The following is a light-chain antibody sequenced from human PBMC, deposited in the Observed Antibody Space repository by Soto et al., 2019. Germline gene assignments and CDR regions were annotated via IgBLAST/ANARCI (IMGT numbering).Light chain of an antibody. CDR3: QQYGNSPPLT. Sequence: EIVLTQSPGTLSLSPGERATLSCRASQSSTSTYLAWYQQKPGQAPRLLIYGASSRATGIPDRFSGSGSGTDFPLTISRLEPEDFAVYYCQQYGNSPPLTFGGGTKVEIK. J-gene: IGKJ4*01. CDR1: QSSTSTY. V-gene: IGKV3-20*01. CDR2: GAS.